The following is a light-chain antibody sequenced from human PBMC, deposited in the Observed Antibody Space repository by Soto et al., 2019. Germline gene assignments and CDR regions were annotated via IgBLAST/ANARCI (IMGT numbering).Light chain of an antibody. V-gene: IGKV1-33*01. J-gene: IGKJ4*01. CDR3: QQATNLPT. Sequence: DIQMTQSPSSLSASVGDRVTITCQASQDITNYLNWYQQKPGKAPKLLIYDASNLETGVPSRFSGSGSGTDFTFTISSLQPEDIATYYCQQATNLPTFGGGTKVEIK. CDR1: QDITNY. CDR2: DAS.